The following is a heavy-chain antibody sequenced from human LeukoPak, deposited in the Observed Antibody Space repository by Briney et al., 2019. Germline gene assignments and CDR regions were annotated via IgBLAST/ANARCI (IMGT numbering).Heavy chain of an antibody. CDR1: GFTFSSYA. D-gene: IGHD2-21*01. Sequence: PGRSLRLSCAASGFTFSSYAMHWVRQAPGKGLEWVAVISYDGSNKYYADSVKGRFTISRDNSKNTLYLQMNSLRAEDTAVYYCARVAGPYYYYMDVWGKGTTVTVSS. V-gene: IGHV3-30-3*01. CDR3: ARVAGPYYYYMDV. J-gene: IGHJ6*03. CDR2: ISYDGSNK.